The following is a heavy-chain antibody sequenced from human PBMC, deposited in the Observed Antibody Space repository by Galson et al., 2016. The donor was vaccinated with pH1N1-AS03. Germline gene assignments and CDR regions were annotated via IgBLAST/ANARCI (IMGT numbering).Heavy chain of an antibody. D-gene: IGHD2-21*01. V-gene: IGHV3-23*01. CDR3: TKGYLQSTAVIARDGLDI. Sequence: SLRLSCAASGFTLRSYAMTWVRQAPGKGLEWVSAISISGNYTYYAASVKGRFTISRDGSKNTLYLQMNGLRGEDTAVYYCTKGYLQSTAVIARDGLDIWGQGTLVTVSS. J-gene: IGHJ3*02. CDR2: ISISGNYT. CDR1: GFTLRSYA.